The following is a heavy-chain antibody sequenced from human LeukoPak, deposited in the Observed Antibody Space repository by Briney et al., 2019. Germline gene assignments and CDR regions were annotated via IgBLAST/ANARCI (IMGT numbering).Heavy chain of an antibody. V-gene: IGHV4-61*02. Sequence: SQTLSLTCTVSGGSISSGSYYWSWIRQPAGKGLEWIGRIYTSGSTNYNPSLKSRVTISVDTSKNQFSLKLSSVTAADTAVYYCARGSGSYPFDYWGQGTLVTVSS. CDR1: GGSISSGSYY. CDR3: ARGSGSYPFDY. CDR2: IYTSGST. J-gene: IGHJ4*02. D-gene: IGHD1-26*01.